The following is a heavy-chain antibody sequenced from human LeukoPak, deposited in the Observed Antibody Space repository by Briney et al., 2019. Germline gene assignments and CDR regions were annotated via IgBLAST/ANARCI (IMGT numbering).Heavy chain of an antibody. CDR1: GYTLTELS. CDR2: FDPEDGET. D-gene: IGHD2-2*01. J-gene: IGHJ4*02. CDR3: ATGSRRIAVVPAAGGFDY. Sequence: ASVKVSCKVSGYTLTELSMHWVRQAPGKGLEWMGGFDPEDGETIYAQKFQGRVTMTEDTSTDTAYMELSSLRSEDTAVYYCATGSRRIAVVPAAGGFDYWGQGTLVTVSS. V-gene: IGHV1-24*01.